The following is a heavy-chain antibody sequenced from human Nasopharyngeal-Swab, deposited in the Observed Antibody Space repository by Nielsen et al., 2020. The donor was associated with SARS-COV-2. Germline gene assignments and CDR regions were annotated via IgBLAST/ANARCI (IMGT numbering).Heavy chain of an antibody. CDR2: INHSGST. V-gene: IGHV4-34*01. J-gene: IGHJ6*03. Sequence: SETLSLTCAVYGGSFSGYYWSWIRQPPGKGLEWIGEINHSGSTNYNPSLKGRVTISVDTSKNQFSLKLSSVTAADTAVYYCARGKEGVVPAALGMVFYYYYMDVWGKGTTVTVSS. CDR3: ARGKEGVVPAALGMVFYYYYMDV. CDR1: GGSFSGYY. D-gene: IGHD2-2*01.